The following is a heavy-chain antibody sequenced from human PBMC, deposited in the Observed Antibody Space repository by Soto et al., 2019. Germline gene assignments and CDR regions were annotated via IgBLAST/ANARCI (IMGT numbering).Heavy chain of an antibody. CDR3: ASTYNTSWYMFDP. CDR1: GFSLSNAGLG. D-gene: IGHD6-13*01. J-gene: IGHJ5*02. Sequence: HVTVKESGPVLVKPTETLTLTCTVSGFSLSNAGLGVSWIRQPPGKALESLAHVFSNDEKSYSTSLKRRLTIPKDTSKSQVVLTKTNMYPVDTATYYCASTYNTSWYMFDPWGQGTLVTVSS. CDR2: VFSNDEK. V-gene: IGHV2-26*04.